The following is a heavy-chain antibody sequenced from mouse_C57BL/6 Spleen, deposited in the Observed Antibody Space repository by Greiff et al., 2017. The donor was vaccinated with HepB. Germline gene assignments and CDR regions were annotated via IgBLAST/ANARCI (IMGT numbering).Heavy chain of an antibody. CDR3: ASDGNYYYAMGY. V-gene: IGHV5-17*01. CDR1: GFTFSDYG. D-gene: IGHD2-1*01. J-gene: IGHJ4*01. CDR2: ISSGSSTI. Sequence: EVQGVESGGGLVKPGGSLKLSCAASGFTFSDYGMHWVRQAPEKGLEWVAYISSGSSTIYYADTVKGRFTISRDNAKNTLFLQMTSLRSEDTALYYCASDGNYYYAMGYWGQGPSVTVSS.